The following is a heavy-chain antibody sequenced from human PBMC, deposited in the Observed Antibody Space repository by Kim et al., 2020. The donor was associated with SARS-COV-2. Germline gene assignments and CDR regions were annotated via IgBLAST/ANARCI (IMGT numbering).Heavy chain of an antibody. CDR2: ISCNSGSI. J-gene: IGHJ6*02. Sequence: GGSLRLSCAASGFTFDGYAMHWVRQAPGKGLEWVSGISCNSGSIGYADSVKGRFTISRDNAKNSLYLQMNSLRAEDTAVYYCAKWHYYGSGRYYYGMDVWGPGNTVTVSS. V-gene: IGHV3-9*01. D-gene: IGHD3-10*01. CDR1: GFTFDGYA. CDR3: AKWHYYGSGRYYYGMDV.